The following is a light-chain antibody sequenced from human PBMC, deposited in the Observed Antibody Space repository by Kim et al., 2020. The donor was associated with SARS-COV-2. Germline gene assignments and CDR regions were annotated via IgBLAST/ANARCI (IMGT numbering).Light chain of an antibody. V-gene: IGLV3-19*01. Sequence: SSELTQDPAVSVALGQTVTITCQGDSLRMSYASWYQQKPGQAPVLVFYGENSRPSGIPDRFFGSSSRDTGSFTITGAQAEDEADYYCNSWDLSSDQVLFGGGTQLTVL. CDR2: GEN. CDR1: SLRMSY. CDR3: NSWDLSSDQVL. J-gene: IGLJ2*01.